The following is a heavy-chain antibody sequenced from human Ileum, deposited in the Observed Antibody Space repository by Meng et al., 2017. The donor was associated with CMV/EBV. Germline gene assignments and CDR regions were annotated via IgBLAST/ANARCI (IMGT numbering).Heavy chain of an antibody. D-gene: IGHD3-10*01. CDR2: ISYDGSNK. J-gene: IGHJ4*02. V-gene: IGHV3-30*04. Sequence: INFSSYAMHWVRQAPGKGLKWVAVISYDGSNKYYADSVKGRFTISRDNSKNTLYLQMNSLRDEDTAVYYCARDLRRYYGSGSSLDYWGQGTLVTVSS. CDR3: ARDLRRYYGSGSSLDY. CDR1: INFSSYA.